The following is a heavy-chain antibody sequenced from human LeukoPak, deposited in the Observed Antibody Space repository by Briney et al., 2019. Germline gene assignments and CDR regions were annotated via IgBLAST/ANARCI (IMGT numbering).Heavy chain of an antibody. CDR1: GFTFRNYY. Sequence: KPGGSLRLSCAASGFTFRNYYMTWIRQAPGKGLEWVSYNSASGGTIYYGDSVRGRFTISRDNAKNSLYLDMNTLKAEDTAVYYCARDPSWEILSYFDYWGQGTLVTVSS. CDR2: NSASGGTI. CDR3: ARDPSWEILSYFDY. V-gene: IGHV3-11*04. J-gene: IGHJ4*02. D-gene: IGHD1-26*01.